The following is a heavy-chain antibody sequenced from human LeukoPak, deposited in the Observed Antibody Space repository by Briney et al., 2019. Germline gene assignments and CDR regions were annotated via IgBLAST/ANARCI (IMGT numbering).Heavy chain of an antibody. V-gene: IGHV3-33*01. Sequence: GGSLRLSCTPSGFTFSTSGMHWVRQAPGKGLEWVAVIWYDGSNKYYADSVKGRFTISRDNSKNTLYLQMDSLRAEDTAVYYCARDRVWRWLQSHYFDYWGQGTLVTVPS. CDR3: ARDRVWRWLQSHYFDY. CDR2: IWYDGSNK. D-gene: IGHD5-24*01. J-gene: IGHJ4*02. CDR1: GFTFSTSG.